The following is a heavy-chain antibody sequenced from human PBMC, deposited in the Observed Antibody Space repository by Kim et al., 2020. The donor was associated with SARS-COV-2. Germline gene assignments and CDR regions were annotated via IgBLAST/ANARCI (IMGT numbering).Heavy chain of an antibody. CDR3: ARGFYSSGYFFDY. V-gene: IGHV4-34*01. J-gene: IGHJ4*02. Sequence: YNPSLTSRVNISVDTSKNQFSQKLSSVPAADTAVYYCARGFYSSGYFFDYWGQVTLVTVSS. D-gene: IGHD3-22*01.